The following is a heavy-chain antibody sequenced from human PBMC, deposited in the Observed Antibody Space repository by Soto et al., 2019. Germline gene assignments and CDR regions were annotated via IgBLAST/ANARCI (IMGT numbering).Heavy chain of an antibody. V-gene: IGHV3-30-3*01. J-gene: IGHJ4*02. Sequence: HPGGSLRLSCAASGFTFSSYAMHWVRQAPGKGLEWVAVISYDGSNKYYADSVKGRFTISRDNSKNTLYLQMNSLRAEDTAVYYCARDGALRVGARGCFDYWGQGTLVTVSS. CDR2: ISYDGSNK. CDR1: GFTFSSYA. D-gene: IGHD1-26*01. CDR3: ARDGALRVGARGCFDY.